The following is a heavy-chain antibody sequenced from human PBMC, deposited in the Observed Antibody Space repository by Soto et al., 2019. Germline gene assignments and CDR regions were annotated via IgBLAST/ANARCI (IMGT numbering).Heavy chain of an antibody. D-gene: IGHD3-22*01. J-gene: IGHJ5*02. V-gene: IGHV4-39*01. Sequence: SGGSISSGGYYWTWIRQHPGKGLEWIGCIYHTGNTYYNPSLRSRVTISVDTSKNQFSLKLTSVTAADTAVYYCARDYYDSSDYTTNWFDPWGQGTLVTVSS. CDR1: GGSISSGGYY. CDR3: ARDYYDSSDYTTNWFDP. CDR2: IYHTGNT.